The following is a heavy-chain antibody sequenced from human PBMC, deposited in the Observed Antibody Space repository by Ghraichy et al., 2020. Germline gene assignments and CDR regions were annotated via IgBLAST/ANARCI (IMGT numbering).Heavy chain of an antibody. CDR1: GFTFSTYV. CDR3: AKVRYDSSGYYYSDFDY. V-gene: IGHV3-30*02. CDR2: IRYDGSNK. Sequence: GGSLRLSCAASGFTFSTYVMHWVRQAPGKGLEWVAFIRYDGSNKYYADSVKGRFTISRDNSKNTLYLQMNSLRAEDTAVYYCAKVRYDSSGYYYSDFDYWGQGTLVTVSS. D-gene: IGHD3-22*01. J-gene: IGHJ4*02.